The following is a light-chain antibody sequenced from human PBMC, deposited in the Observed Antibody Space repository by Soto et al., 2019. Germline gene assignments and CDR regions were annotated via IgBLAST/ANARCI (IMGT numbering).Light chain of an antibody. V-gene: IGKV1-16*01. J-gene: IGKJ4*01. CDR3: QPYNTYPLT. CDR2: AAS. Sequence: DIQMTQSPSSLSASVGDRVTITCRASQDISNYLAWIQQKPGKAPKSLIYAASSLRSGVPSRFSGRGCGTDFTLSISNLQPEDFGTYYCQPYNTYPLTFGGGTRVEIK. CDR1: QDISNY.